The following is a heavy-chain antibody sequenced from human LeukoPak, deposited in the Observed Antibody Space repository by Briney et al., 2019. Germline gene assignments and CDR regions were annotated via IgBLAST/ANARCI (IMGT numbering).Heavy chain of an antibody. Sequence: QPGRSLRLSCAASGFIFSNYGMHWVRQAPGKGLEWVAFIWYDGSNKYYADSVKGRFTISRDNSKNTLYLQMNSLRAEDTAVYYCAKGGYCGGDCNDYWGQGTLVTVSS. CDR2: IWYDGSNK. J-gene: IGHJ4*02. V-gene: IGHV3-30*02. CDR3: AKGGYCGGDCNDY. CDR1: GFIFSNYG. D-gene: IGHD2-21*01.